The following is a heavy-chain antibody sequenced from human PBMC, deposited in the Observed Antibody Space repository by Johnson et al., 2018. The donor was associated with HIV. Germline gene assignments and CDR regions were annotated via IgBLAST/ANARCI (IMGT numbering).Heavy chain of an antibody. V-gene: IGHV3-15*01. J-gene: IGHJ3*02. CDR1: GFTFSNAW. CDR2: IKSKGDGGTV. CDR3: TTEVMQWEHQVGRYCPGAPWSARAI. D-gene: IGHD1-26*01. Sequence: VQLVESGGGLVKPGGSLRLSCVASGFTFSNAWMSWVRQAPGKGLEWVGRIKSKGDGGTVDYAAPVIGRFTISRDDSKNTLNLQMNSLKSEDTAVYYCTTEVMQWEHQVGRYCPGAPWSARAIWG.